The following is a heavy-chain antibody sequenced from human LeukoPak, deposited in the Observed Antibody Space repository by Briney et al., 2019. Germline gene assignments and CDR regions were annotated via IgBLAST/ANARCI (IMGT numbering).Heavy chain of an antibody. V-gene: IGHV4-61*02. CDR1: GGSISSGSYY. CDR3: AKSGGYGLIDY. J-gene: IGHJ4*01. Sequence: SETLSLTCTVSGGSISSGSYYWSWIRQPAGKGLEWIGRIYTSGSTNYNPSLKSRVTISVDTSKNQFSLKLSSVTAADTAVYYCAKSGGYGLIDYWGQGTLVTVSS. D-gene: IGHD1-26*01. CDR2: IYTSGST.